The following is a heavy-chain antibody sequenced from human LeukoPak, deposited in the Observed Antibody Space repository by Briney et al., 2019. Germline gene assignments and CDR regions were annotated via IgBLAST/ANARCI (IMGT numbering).Heavy chain of an antibody. CDR1: GFTFSSYG. J-gene: IGHJ6*02. V-gene: IGHV3-33*01. D-gene: IGHD5-24*01. CDR3: ARGEMATIGAYYYGMDV. CDR2: IWYDGSNK. Sequence: GRSLRLSCAASGFTFSSYGMHWVRQAPGKGLEWVAVIWYDGSNKYYADSVKGRFTISRDNSKNTLYLQMNSLGAEDTAVYYCARGEMATIGAYYYGMDVWGQGTTVTVSS.